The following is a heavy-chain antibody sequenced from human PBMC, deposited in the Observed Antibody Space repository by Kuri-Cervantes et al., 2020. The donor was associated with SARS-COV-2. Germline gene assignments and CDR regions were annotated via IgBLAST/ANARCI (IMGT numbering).Heavy chain of an antibody. D-gene: IGHD7-27*01. CDR1: GFTYDDYG. CDR3: ARDWGELGKDY. CDR2: INWNGGST. Sequence: GESLKISCAASGFTYDDYGMSWVRQAPGKGLEWVSGINWNGGSTGYADSVKGRFTISRDNAKNSLYLQMNSLRAEDTAVYYCARDWGELGKDYWGQGTLVTVSS. J-gene: IGHJ4*02. V-gene: IGHV3-20*04.